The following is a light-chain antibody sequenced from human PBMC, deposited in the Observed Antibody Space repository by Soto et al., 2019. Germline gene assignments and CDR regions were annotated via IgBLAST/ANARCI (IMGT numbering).Light chain of an antibody. CDR3: QQYGNSPIT. V-gene: IGKV3-20*01. J-gene: IGKJ5*01. CDR2: GAS. CDR1: QSVTNNY. Sequence: DIVFTQSPGPLSLSPVERATLSCVASQSVTNNYLAWYQQKPGQAPRLLIDGASSRATGVPDRFSGTGSGTDFTLTISRLEPEDFAVFYCQQYGNSPITFGQGTRLEI.